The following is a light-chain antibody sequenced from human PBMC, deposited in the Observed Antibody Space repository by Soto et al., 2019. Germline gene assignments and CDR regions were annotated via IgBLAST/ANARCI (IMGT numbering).Light chain of an antibody. Sequence: ETVLTQSPGTLSLSPGERATLSCRASQSVRSSYLAWYQQNPGQPPRLLIYDATNRATGIPDRFSGSGSGTDFTLTISRLEPEDFAVYYCQQYGSSPWTFGQGTKVEIK. CDR3: QQYGSSPWT. V-gene: IGKV3-20*01. CDR2: DAT. CDR1: QSVRSSY. J-gene: IGKJ1*01.